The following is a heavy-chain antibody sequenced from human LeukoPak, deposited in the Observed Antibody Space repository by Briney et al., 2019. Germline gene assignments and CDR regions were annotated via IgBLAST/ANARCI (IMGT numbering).Heavy chain of an antibody. V-gene: IGHV3-48*01. CDR3: ARVEVVVVAATPFDY. D-gene: IGHD2-15*01. Sequence: GGSLRLSCAASGFTFSSYSMNWVRQAPGKGLEWVSYISSSSSTIYYADSVKGRFTISRDNAKNSLYLQMNSLRAEDTAVYYCARVEVVVVAATPFDYWGQGTLVTVSS. CDR1: GFTFSSYS. J-gene: IGHJ4*02. CDR2: ISSSSSTI.